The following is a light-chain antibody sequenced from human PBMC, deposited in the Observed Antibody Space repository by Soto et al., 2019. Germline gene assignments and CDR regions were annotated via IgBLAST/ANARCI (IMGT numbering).Light chain of an antibody. Sequence: IVLTQSPGTLSLSPGERGTLSCRASQHIASSYLAWYRQKRGQPPRLLIYGASTRASGIPDRFSGSGSGTDFNLTISRLEPEDFAVYYCQLYGGSPIFSFGPGTKVDIK. CDR1: QHIASSY. CDR3: QLYGGSPIFS. J-gene: IGKJ3*01. V-gene: IGKV3-20*01. CDR2: GAS.